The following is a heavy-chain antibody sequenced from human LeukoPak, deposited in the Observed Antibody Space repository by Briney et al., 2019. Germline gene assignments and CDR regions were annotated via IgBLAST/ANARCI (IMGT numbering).Heavy chain of an antibody. V-gene: IGHV3-23*01. Sequence: GGSLRLSCAASGFTFSSYAMSWVRQAPGKGREGVYDISGSGGSTYYADSVRGRFTISRDNSKHTLYRQMHSVRAEDARVYQFAQGSRDGYNWGGFDYWGQGTLVTVSS. J-gene: IGHJ4*02. D-gene: IGHD5-24*01. CDR2: ISGSGGST. CDR3: AQGSRDGYNWGGFDY. CDR1: GFTFSSYA.